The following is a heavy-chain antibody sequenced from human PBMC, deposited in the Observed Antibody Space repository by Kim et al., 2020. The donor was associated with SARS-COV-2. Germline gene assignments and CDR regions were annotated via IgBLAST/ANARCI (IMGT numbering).Heavy chain of an antibody. V-gene: IGHV1-3*01. CDR2: INAGTANT. D-gene: IGHD2-2*01. J-gene: IGHJ4*01. CDR3: ARDPRYCSSSWGYGEAIDY. Sequence: ASVKVSCKASGYTFTSFAIHWVRQAPGQGLEWMGWINAGTANTKYSQKFQGRVTITRDTSASTAYMELSSLRSEDTAVYYCARDPRYCSSSWGYGEAIDY. CDR1: GYTFTSFA.